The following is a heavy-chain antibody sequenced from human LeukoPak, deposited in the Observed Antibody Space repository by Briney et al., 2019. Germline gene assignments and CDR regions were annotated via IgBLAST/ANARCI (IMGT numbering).Heavy chain of an antibody. J-gene: IGHJ4*02. CDR3: ARDQFLDS. CDR2: ISRGGNSK. CDR1: GFTFSSYT. V-gene: IGHV3-21*04. Sequence: GGSLRLSCAASGFTFSSYTMNWVHQAPGKGLEWVSSISRGGNSKYSADSVKGRFTISRDNAKNSLDLQMDSLRPEDTAVYYCARDQFLDSWGQGTLVTVSS.